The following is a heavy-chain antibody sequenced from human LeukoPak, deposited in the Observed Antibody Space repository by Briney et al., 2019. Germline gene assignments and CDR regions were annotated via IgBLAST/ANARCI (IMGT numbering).Heavy chain of an antibody. CDR2: ISPNDGNT. Sequence: ASVKVSCKASSYSFTSYGIIWVRQAPGQGLEWMGWISPNDGNTIYVQKLQGRVTMTTDTSTSTAYMDLRSLRSDDTAVYYCARGDSSSREGIAAVIDYWGQGTLVTVSS. CDR1: SYSFTSYG. V-gene: IGHV1-18*01. D-gene: IGHD6-13*01. J-gene: IGHJ4*02. CDR3: ARGDSSSREGIAAVIDY.